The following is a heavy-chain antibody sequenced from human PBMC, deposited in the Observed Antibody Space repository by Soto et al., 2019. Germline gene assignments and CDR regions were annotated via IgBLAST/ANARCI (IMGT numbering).Heavy chain of an antibody. V-gene: IGHV1-69*01. Sequence: QVQLVQSGAEVKKPGSSVKVSCKASGGTFSSYAISWVRQAPGQGLEWMGGIIPIFGTANYAQKFQGRVTITADESTSTAYMELSSLRSEDTAVYYCARSDDYDSSGYYDYLDYWGQGTLVTVSS. D-gene: IGHD3-22*01. CDR2: IIPIFGTA. J-gene: IGHJ4*02. CDR3: ARSDDYDSSGYYDYLDY. CDR1: GGTFSSYA.